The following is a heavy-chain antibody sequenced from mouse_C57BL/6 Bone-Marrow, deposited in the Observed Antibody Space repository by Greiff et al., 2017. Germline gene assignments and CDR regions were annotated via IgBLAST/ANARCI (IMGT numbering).Heavy chain of an antibody. J-gene: IGHJ3*01. CDR1: GYTFTDYN. Sequence: EVQLQQSGPELVKPGASVKIPCKASGYTFTDYNMDWVKQSHGKSLEWIGDINPNNGGTIYNQKFKGKATLTVDKSSSTAYMELRSLTSEDTAVYYCARRGANYYGSSYWFAYWGQGTLVTVSA. D-gene: IGHD1-1*01. V-gene: IGHV1-18*01. CDR3: ARRGANYYGSSYWFAY. CDR2: INPNNGGT.